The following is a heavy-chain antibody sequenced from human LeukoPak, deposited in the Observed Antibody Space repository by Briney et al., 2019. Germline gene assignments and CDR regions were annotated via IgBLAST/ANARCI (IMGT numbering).Heavy chain of an antibody. CDR2: VNHSGST. CDR1: GGSFSGYY. Sequence: KPSETLSLPCAVYGGSFSGYYWSWIRQPPGKGLEWIGEVNHSGSTNYHPSLKSRVTISVDTSKNQFSLKLSSVTAADTAVYYCASRGEGVATIFEAVAGRGKRWFDPWGQGTLVTVSS. D-gene: IGHD6-19*01. CDR3: ASRGEGVATIFEAVAGRGKRWFDP. V-gene: IGHV4-34*01. J-gene: IGHJ5*02.